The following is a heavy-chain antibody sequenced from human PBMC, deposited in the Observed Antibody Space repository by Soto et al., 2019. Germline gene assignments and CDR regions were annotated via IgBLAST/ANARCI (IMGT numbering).Heavy chain of an antibody. V-gene: IGHV1-18*04. CDR2: ISAYNGNT. CDR1: GYPFTSYG. J-gene: IGHJ1*01. D-gene: IGHD2-15*01. Sequence: XSVKVSYTASGYPFTSYGIIWVRQAPGQGLEWMGWISAYNGNTNYAQKLQGRVTMTTDTSTSTAYMELRSLRSDDTAVYYCERDGRRPGGYFQQWGQRTLVTVSS. CDR3: ERDGRRPGGYFQQ.